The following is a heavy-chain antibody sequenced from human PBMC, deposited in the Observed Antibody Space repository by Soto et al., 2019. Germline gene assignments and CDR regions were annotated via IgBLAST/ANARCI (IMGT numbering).Heavy chain of an antibody. CDR2: IYYSGST. V-gene: IGHV4-39*01. J-gene: IGHJ4*02. CDR3: ARQRTSVVTQAYFDS. CDR1: GDSISNRSYY. D-gene: IGHD2-21*02. Sequence: SETLSLTCTVTGDSISNRSYYWGWIRQPPGKGLEWIGSIYYSGSTYNNPSLKSRVSMSVDTSKNQFSLKLRSVTAADTALYYCARQRTSVVTQAYFDSWGQGSLVTVSS.